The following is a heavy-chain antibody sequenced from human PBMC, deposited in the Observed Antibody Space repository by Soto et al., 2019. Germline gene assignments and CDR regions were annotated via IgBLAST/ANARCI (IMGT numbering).Heavy chain of an antibody. Sequence: PGGSLILSGETSGFTLGNYGMGRVRQAPGKGLYWVSGISSSSRRTYYADSVRGRFTISRDNSKNTLYLQMNSLRAEDTGVYYCARSLGLAAAGGLDNWGQGALVTVSS. CDR1: GFTLGNYG. CDR3: ARSLGLAAAGGLDN. J-gene: IGHJ4*02. CDR2: ISSSSRRT. D-gene: IGHD6-13*01. V-gene: IGHV3-23*01.